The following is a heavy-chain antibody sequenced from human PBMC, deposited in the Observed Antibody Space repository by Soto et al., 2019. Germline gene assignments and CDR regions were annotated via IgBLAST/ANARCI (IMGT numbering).Heavy chain of an antibody. CDR2: ISYDGSNK. CDR3: AREGAENYYDSSGYYYTY. J-gene: IGHJ4*02. Sequence: PGGSLRLSCAASGFTFSSYAMHWVRQAPGKGLEWVAVISYDGSNKYYADSVKGRFTISRDNSKNTLYLQMNSLRAEDTAVYYCAREGAENYYDSSGYYYTYWGQGTLVTVSS. CDR1: GFTFSSYA. D-gene: IGHD3-22*01. V-gene: IGHV3-30-3*01.